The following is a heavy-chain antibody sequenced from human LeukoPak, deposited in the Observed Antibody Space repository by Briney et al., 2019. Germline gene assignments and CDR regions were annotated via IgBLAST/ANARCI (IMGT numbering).Heavy chain of an antibody. Sequence: ASVRVSCKTSGYSFSSYGIAWVRQAPGQGLESMGWMSGYNGKTDYAENLQGRVTMTTDTSTRTGYMELRSLRSDDTAVYYCAREGALHDTGDHYLSWFDPWGQGTLVTVSS. CDR1: GYSFSSYG. J-gene: IGHJ5*02. CDR3: AREGALHDTGDHYLSWFDP. D-gene: IGHD2-8*02. V-gene: IGHV1-18*01. CDR2: MSGYNGKT.